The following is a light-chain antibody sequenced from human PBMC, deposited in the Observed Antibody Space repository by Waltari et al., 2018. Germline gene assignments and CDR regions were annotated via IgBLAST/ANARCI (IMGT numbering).Light chain of an antibody. CDR3: MQALQTPYS. V-gene: IGKV2-28*01. Sequence: DIVMPQSPLSLPVTPGEPASISCRSSQSLLHSNGYNYLDWYLQKPGQSPQLLIYLGSNRASGVPDRFSVSGSGTDFTLKISRVEAEDVGVYYCMQALQTPYSFGQGTKLEIK. J-gene: IGKJ2*03. CDR2: LGS. CDR1: QSLLHSNGYNY.